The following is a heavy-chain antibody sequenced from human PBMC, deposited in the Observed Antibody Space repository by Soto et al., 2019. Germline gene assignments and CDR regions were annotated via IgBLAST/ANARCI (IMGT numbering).Heavy chain of an antibody. V-gene: IGHV7-4-1*01. CDR2: INTNTGNP. CDR3: AREWNTANEHYYYYMDV. D-gene: IGHD5-18*01. J-gene: IGHJ6*03. Sequence: GASVKVSCKASGYTFTSYAMNWVRQAPGQGLERMGWINTNTGNPTYAQGFTGRFVFSLDTSVSTAYLQICSLKAEDTAVYYCAREWNTANEHYYYYMDVWGKGTTVTVSS. CDR1: GYTFTSYA.